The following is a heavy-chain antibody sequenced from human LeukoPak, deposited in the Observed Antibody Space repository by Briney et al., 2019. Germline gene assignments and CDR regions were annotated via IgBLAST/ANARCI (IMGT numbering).Heavy chain of an antibody. V-gene: IGHV3-21*01. CDR1: GFTFSSYS. D-gene: IGHD1-26*01. J-gene: IGHJ4*02. CDR3: ARGPSSGSYVWFDY. Sequence: GGSLRLSCAASGFTFSSYSMNWVRQAPGKGLEWVSSISSSSSYIYYADSVKGRFTISRDNAKNSLYLQMNSLRAEDTAVYYCARGPSSGSYVWFDYWGQGTLVTVSS. CDR2: ISSSSSYI.